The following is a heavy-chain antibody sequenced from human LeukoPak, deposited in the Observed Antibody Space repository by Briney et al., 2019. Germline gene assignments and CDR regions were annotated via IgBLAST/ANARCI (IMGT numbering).Heavy chain of an antibody. Sequence: EASVKVSCKASGGTFSSYAISWVRQAPGQGLEWMGGIIPIFGTANYAQKFQGRVTITTDESTSTAYMELSSLRSEDTAVYYCARAITMVRVNAFDIWGQGTMVTVSS. J-gene: IGHJ3*02. CDR1: GGTFSSYA. CDR2: IIPIFGTA. V-gene: IGHV1-69*05. D-gene: IGHD3-10*01. CDR3: ARAITMVRVNAFDI.